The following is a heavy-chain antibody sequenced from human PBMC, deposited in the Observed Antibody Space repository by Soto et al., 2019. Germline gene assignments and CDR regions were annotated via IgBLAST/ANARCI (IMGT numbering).Heavy chain of an antibody. CDR1: GFTFSSFG. CDR2: IWYDGSKK. J-gene: IGHJ6*02. Sequence: QMQVVESGGGVVQPGRSLRLSCAASGFTFSSFGMHWVRQAPGKGLEWVSLIWYDGSKKSYGDSVKGRFTISRDNSRNTGYLQMNSLRADDTAVYYCARDASYYSLWSGYYPSRNGMDVWGQGTTVTVSS. V-gene: IGHV3-33*01. CDR3: ARDASYYSLWSGYYPSRNGMDV. D-gene: IGHD3-3*01.